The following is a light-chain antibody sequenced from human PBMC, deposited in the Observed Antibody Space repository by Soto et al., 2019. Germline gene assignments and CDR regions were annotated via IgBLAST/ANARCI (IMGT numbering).Light chain of an antibody. CDR2: ATS. V-gene: IGKV1D-12*01. CDR3: QQARSFPVT. Sequence: DIQMTQSPSSLSASVGDTFTMACRSSQDVGRWLSWYQQKPGKAPKILIFATSTLQSGVPSRFSGSGSGTDFTLTITSLQSEDFATYYCQQARSFPVTFGQGTRLEI. J-gene: IGKJ5*01. CDR1: QDVGRW.